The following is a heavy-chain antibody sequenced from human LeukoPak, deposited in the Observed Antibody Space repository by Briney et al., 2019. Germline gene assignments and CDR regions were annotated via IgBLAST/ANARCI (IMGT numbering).Heavy chain of an antibody. CDR3: ARGGYCGGDCYQRPDAFDI. CDR2: ISSSSSYI. D-gene: IGHD2-21*02. V-gene: IGHV3-21*01. J-gene: IGHJ3*02. CDR1: GFTFSSFT. Sequence: GGSLRLSCAASGFTFSSFTMNWVRQAPGKGLEWVSSISSSSSYIYYADSVKGRFTISRDNAKNSLYLQMNSLRAEDTAVYYCARGGYCGGDCYQRPDAFDIWGQGTLVTVSS.